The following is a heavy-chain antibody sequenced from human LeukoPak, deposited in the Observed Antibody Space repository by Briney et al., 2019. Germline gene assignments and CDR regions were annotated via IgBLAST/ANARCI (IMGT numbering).Heavy chain of an antibody. D-gene: IGHD5-24*01. CDR1: GGSISSYY. CDR2: IYYSGST. Sequence: SETLSLTCTVSGGSISSYYWSWIRQPPGKGLEWIGYIYYSGSTNYNPSLKSRVTISVDTSKNQFPLKLSSVTAADTAVYYCARGRDVGPFDYWGQGTLVTVSS. CDR3: ARGRDVGPFDY. J-gene: IGHJ4*02. V-gene: IGHV4-59*01.